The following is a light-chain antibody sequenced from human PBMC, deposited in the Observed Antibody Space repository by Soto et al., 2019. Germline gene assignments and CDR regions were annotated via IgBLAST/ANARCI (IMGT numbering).Light chain of an antibody. CDR3: QQYGSSPIT. J-gene: IGKJ5*01. CDR2: GAS. V-gene: IGKV3-20*01. Sequence: EIVLTQSPATLSLSPGERAILSCRASQSVSTFLAWFQQKPGQPPRLLIYGASSRATGIPDRFSGSGSGTDFTLTISRLEPEDFAVYYCQQYGSSPITFGQGTRLEIK. CDR1: QSVSTF.